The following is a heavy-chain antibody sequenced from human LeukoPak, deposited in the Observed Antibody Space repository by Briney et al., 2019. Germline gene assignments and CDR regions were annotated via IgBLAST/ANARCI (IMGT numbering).Heavy chain of an antibody. V-gene: IGHV3-9*01. CDR3: AKDPPGVGRFLGGDDAFDI. CDR2: ISWNSGST. Sequence: GRSLRLSCAASGFTFDDYAMHWVRQAPGKGLEWVSGISWNSGSTGYADSVKGRFTISRDNAKNSLYLQMNSLRAEDTAVYYCAKDPPGVGRFLGGDDAFDIWGQGTMVTVSS. D-gene: IGHD3-3*01. J-gene: IGHJ3*02. CDR1: GFTFDDYA.